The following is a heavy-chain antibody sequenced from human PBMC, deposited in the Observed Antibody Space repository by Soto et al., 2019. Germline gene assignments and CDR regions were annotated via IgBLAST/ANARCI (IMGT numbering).Heavy chain of an antibody. CDR2: IKQDGSEK. CDR3: AREVTYYDFWSGYPPGDYYTDV. CDR1: GFTFSSYW. J-gene: IGHJ6*03. Sequence: GGSVRLSCAASGFTFSSYWMSWVRQAPGKGLEWVANIKQDGSEKYYVDSVKCRFTIPRDNAKNSLYLQMNSLRAEDTAVYYCAREVTYYDFWSGYPPGDYYTDVWGKGTTVTVSS. V-gene: IGHV3-7*01. D-gene: IGHD3-3*01.